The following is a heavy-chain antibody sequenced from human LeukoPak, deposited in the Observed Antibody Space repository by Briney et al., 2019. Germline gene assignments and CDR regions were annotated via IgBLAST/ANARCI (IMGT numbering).Heavy chain of an antibody. J-gene: IGHJ4*02. D-gene: IGHD4-23*01. CDR3: ARAPALNYGGNLQLGPGFDY. Sequence: SETLSLTCTVSGGSISSYYWSWIRQPAGKGLEWIGRIYTSGSTNYNPSLKSRVTMSVDTSKNQFSLKLSSVTAADTAVYYCARAPALNYGGNLQLGPGFDYWGQGTLVTVPS. CDR2: IYTSGST. CDR1: GGSISSYY. V-gene: IGHV4-4*07.